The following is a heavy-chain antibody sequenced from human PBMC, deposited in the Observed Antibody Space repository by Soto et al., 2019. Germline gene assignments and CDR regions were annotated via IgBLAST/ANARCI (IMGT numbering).Heavy chain of an antibody. J-gene: IGHJ5*02. CDR2: IYVTGAV. D-gene: IGHD2-21*01. Sequence: LSLPCSVSGAALNSGNYYWSWIRQVPGKGLEWIGHIYVTGAVDYNPSLRDRITISQDTSERQFSLNLRLVTAADTAVYYCARLRIATNNYKWFDPWGQGTLV. CDR3: ARLRIATNNYKWFDP. CDR1: GAALNSGNYY. V-gene: IGHV4-31*03.